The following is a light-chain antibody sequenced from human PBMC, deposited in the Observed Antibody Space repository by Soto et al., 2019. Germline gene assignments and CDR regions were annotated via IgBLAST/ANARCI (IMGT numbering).Light chain of an antibody. CDR1: SGHSSYI. J-gene: IGLJ3*02. V-gene: IGLV4-60*02. CDR3: ETWDSNTLV. CDR2: LEGSGSY. Sequence: QSVLTQSSSASASLGSSVKLTCTLSSGHSSYIIAWHQQQPGKAPRYLMKLEGSGSYNKGSGVPDRFSGSSSGADRYLTISNLPFEDEADYYCETWDSNTLVFGGGTQLTVL.